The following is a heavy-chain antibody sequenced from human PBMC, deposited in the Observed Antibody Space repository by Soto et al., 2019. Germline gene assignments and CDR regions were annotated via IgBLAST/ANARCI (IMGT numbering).Heavy chain of an antibody. CDR2: ISYDGSNK. V-gene: IGHV3-30-3*01. J-gene: IGHJ5*02. CDR3: ARDPLPNAYCLSTFCYRLPWFDP. Sequence: PGGSLRLSFAASGFTFSSYAMHWFRQAPGKGLEWVAVISYDGSNKYYADSVKGRFTISRDNSKNTLYLQMHSLRPEDTAAYYCARDPLPNAYCLSTFCYRLPWFDPWGQGTLVTVSS. CDR1: GFTFSSYA. D-gene: IGHD2-2*01.